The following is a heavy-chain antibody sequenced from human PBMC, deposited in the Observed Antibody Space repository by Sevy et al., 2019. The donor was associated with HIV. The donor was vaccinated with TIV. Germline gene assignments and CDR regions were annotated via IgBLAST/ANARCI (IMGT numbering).Heavy chain of an antibody. Sequence: GGSLRLSCAASGFTFNTHAMHWVRQAPGKGLEWVALISYDGIIKYYADSVKGRFTISRDNSKNTLYLQMNSLRAEDTAVYYCAKDWYYYGLGAFDIWGQGTMVTVSS. CDR1: GFTFNTHA. CDR3: AKDWYYYGLGAFDI. V-gene: IGHV3-30*04. CDR2: ISYDGIIK. D-gene: IGHD3-10*01. J-gene: IGHJ3*02.